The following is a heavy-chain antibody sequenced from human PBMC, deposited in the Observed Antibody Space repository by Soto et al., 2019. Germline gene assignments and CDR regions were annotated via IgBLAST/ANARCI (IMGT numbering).Heavy chain of an antibody. CDR1: GFTFSSYS. CDR2: ISSSSSTI. Sequence: EVQLVESGGGLVQPGGSLRLSCAASGFTFSSYSMNWVRQAPGKGLEWVSYISSSSSTIYYADSVKGRFTISRDNAKNSLYRQMNSVRDDDTALYYCARDRSIILGATFSDYWGQGTLVTVSS. CDR3: ARDRSIILGATFSDY. J-gene: IGHJ4*02. V-gene: IGHV3-48*02. D-gene: IGHD1-26*01.